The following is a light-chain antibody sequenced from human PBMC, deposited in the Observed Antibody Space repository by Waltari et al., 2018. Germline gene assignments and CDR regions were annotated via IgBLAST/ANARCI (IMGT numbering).Light chain of an antibody. V-gene: IGLV5-37*01. CDR3: MIWPSNAVV. CDR2: YYSDSDK. CDR1: SDINVRRYN. Sequence: QPVLTQPPSSSPSPGYSARLTCTFPSDINVRRYNIYWYQQQPGSPPRYLLYYYSDSDKGQGSGVPSRFSGSKDASANTGILLISGLQSEDEADYYCMIWPSNAVVFGGGTKLTVL. J-gene: IGLJ2*01.